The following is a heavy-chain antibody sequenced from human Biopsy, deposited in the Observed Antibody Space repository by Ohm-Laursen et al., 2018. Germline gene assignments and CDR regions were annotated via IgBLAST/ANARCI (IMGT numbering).Heavy chain of an antibody. CDR2: INQSGST. CDR1: GESSIGYF. V-gene: IGHV4-34*01. Sequence: TLSLTRAVDGESSIGYFWNWSRQPPGTGLEWIGEINQSGSTKYNPSLKRRATLSADSSNSQFSLRLTSVTAADTAIYYCARGSGYFKLDVWGQGTTVTVSS. J-gene: IGHJ6*02. CDR3: ARGSGYFKLDV. D-gene: IGHD5-12*01.